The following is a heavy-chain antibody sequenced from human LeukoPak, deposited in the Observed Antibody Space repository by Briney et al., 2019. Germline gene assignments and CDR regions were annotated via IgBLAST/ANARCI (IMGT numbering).Heavy chain of an antibody. CDR1: GYTFTSYY. J-gene: IGHJ5*02. V-gene: IGHV1-2*06. CDR3: ARGGYSSGPNWFDP. CDR2: INPNSGGT. D-gene: IGHD6-19*01. Sequence: VASVKVSCKASGYTFTSYYMHWVRQAPGQGLEWMGRINPNSGGTNYAQKFQGRVTMTRDTSISTAYMELSRLRSYDTAVYYCARGGYSSGPNWFDPWGQGTLVTVSS.